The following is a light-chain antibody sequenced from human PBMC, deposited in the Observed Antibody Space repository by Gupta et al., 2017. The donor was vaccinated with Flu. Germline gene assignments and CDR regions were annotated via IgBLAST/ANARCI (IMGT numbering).Light chain of an antibody. J-gene: IGKJ5*01. V-gene: IGKV1-39*01. Sequence: DIQMTQSPSSLSASVGDRVTITCRASQSISSYLNWYQQKPGKAPKLLIYAASSWQSGVPSRFSGSGYGTDFTLTISSRQQEDFATYYCQQNDSTPSITFGQGTQVEIK. CDR2: AAS. CDR3: QQNDSTPSIT. CDR1: QSISSY.